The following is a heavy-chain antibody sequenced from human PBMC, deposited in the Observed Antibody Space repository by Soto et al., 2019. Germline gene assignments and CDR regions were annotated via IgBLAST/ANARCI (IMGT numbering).Heavy chain of an antibody. CDR3: ARVGRFVEPIEY. CDR2: INTGNGNT. D-gene: IGHD3-10*01. J-gene: IGHJ4*02. Sequence: QVQLVQSGTEVKKPGASVKVSCKTSGYTFNTYPMHWVRQSPGQRLEWMGWINTGNGNTRYSQKFQDRLSVIGDASASSAYMELSSLRSEDTAVYYCARVGRFVEPIEYWGQGTVVIVSS. CDR1: GYTFNTYP. V-gene: IGHV1-3*04.